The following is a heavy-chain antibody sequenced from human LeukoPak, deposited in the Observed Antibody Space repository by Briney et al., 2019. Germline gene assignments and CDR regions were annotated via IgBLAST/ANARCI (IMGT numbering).Heavy chain of an antibody. J-gene: IGHJ4*02. V-gene: IGHV3-53*01. CDR2: IYSGGNT. CDR1: GFTVSDNH. CDR3: ARWWPRGHFDY. Sequence: GGSLRLSCAASGFTVSDNHISWVRQAPGKGLEWVSVIYSGGNTNYADSVRGRFTISRDISKNTLYLQMSSLRAEDTAVYYCARWWPRGHFDYWGQGTLVTVSS. D-gene: IGHD2-15*01.